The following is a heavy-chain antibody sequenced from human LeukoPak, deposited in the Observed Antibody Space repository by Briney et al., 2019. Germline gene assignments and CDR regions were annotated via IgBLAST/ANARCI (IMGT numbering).Heavy chain of an antibody. CDR2: INPNSGGT. D-gene: IGHD2-2*02. V-gene: IGHV1-2*02. Sequence: GASVKVSCKASGYTFTGYYMHWVRQAPGQGLEWMGWINPNSGGTNYAQKFQGRVTMTRDTSISTAYMELSRLRSDDTAVYYCARAVGYCSSTSCYRYNWFDPWGQGTLVTVS. J-gene: IGHJ5*02. CDR1: GYTFTGYY. CDR3: ARAVGYCSSTSCYRYNWFDP.